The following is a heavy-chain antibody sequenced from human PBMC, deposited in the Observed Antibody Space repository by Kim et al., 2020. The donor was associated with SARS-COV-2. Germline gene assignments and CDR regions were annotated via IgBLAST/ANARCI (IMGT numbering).Heavy chain of an antibody. D-gene: IGHD6-13*01. V-gene: IGHV4-34*01. CDR3: ERGPLAAAGHFGY. Sequence: NPSLKSRVTTSVDTSKNQFSLKLSSVTAADTAVYYCERGPLAAAGHFGYWGQGTLVTVSS. J-gene: IGHJ4*02.